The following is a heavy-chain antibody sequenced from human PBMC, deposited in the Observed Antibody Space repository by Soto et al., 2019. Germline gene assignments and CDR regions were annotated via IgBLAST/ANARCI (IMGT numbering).Heavy chain of an antibody. CDR3: ARDEWLRYYYYGMDV. Sequence: SETLSLTCTVSGGSISSGDYYWSWIRQPPGKGLEWIGYIYYSGSTYYNPSLKSRVTISVDTSKNQFSLKLSSVTAADTAVYYCARDEWLRYYYYGMDVWGQGTTVTVSS. CDR2: IYYSGST. CDR1: GGSISSGDYY. J-gene: IGHJ6*02. V-gene: IGHV4-30-4*01. D-gene: IGHD5-12*01.